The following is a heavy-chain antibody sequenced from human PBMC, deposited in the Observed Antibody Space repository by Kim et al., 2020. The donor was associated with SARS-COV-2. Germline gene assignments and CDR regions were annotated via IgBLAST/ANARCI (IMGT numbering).Heavy chain of an antibody. CDR3: ARDRLKDIVVVVAATLHHYYGMDV. V-gene: IGHV3-21*01. Sequence: GGSLRLSCAASGFTFSGYSMNWVRQAPGKGLEWVSSISSSNGYRYYADSVKGRFTISRDNTKNSLYLQMNSLRAEDTAVYYCARDRLKDIVVVVAATLHHYYGMDVWGQGTTVTVSS. CDR1: GFTFSGYS. CDR2: ISSSNGYR. J-gene: IGHJ6*02. D-gene: IGHD2-15*01.